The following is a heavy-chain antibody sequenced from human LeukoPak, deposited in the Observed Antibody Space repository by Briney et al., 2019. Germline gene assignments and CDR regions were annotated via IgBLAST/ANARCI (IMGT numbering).Heavy chain of an antibody. J-gene: IGHJ4*02. V-gene: IGHV6-1*01. D-gene: IGHD6-13*01. Sequence: PSQTLSLTCAISGDSVSSNSASWNWIRQSPSRGLEWLARTYYRSKWYNDYAVSVKSRISINADTSKNQFSLHLDSVTPEDTAVYSCARAGIASTYYFDYWGRGALVTVSS. CDR3: ARAGIASTYYFDY. CDR1: GDSVSSNSAS. CDR2: TYYRSKWYN.